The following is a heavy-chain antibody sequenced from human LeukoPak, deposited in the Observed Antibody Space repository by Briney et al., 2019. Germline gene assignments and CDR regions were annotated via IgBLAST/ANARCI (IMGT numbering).Heavy chain of an antibody. CDR3: ARSDEWFDP. J-gene: IGHJ5*02. V-gene: IGHV4-38-2*02. Sequence: PSETLSLTCTVSGYSISSGYYWGWIRQPPGKGLEWIASIYHSGSTYYNPSLKSRVTISVDTSKNQFSLKLSSVTAADTAVYYCARSDEWFDPWGQGTLVTVSS. CDR1: GYSISSGYY. CDR2: IYHSGST.